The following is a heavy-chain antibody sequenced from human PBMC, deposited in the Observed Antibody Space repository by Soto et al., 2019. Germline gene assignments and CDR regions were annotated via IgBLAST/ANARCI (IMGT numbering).Heavy chain of an antibody. CDR3: AHRDLGVVPAARWFDP. CDR2: IYWNDDK. D-gene: IGHD2-2*01. Sequence: SGPTLVNPTQTLTLTCTFSGFSLSTSGVGVGWIRQPPGKALEWLALIYWNDDKRYSPSLKSRLTITKDTSKNQVVLTMTNMDPVDTATYYCAHRDLGVVPAARWFDPWGQGTLVTVSS. CDR1: GFSLSTSGVG. J-gene: IGHJ5*02. V-gene: IGHV2-5*01.